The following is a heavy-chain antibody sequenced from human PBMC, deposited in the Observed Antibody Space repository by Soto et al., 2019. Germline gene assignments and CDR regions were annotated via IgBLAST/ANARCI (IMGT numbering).Heavy chain of an antibody. Sequence: GGSLRLSCAASGFTFSSYGMHWVRQAPGKGLEWVAVISYDVSNKYYADSVKGRFTISRDNSKNTLYLQMNSLRAEDTAVYYWAKGNSNYYYYYGMDVWGKGTPVTVS. CDR3: AKGNSNYYYYYGMDV. CDR2: ISYDVSNK. CDR1: GFTFSSYG. J-gene: IGHJ6*04. D-gene: IGHD4-4*01. V-gene: IGHV3-30*18.